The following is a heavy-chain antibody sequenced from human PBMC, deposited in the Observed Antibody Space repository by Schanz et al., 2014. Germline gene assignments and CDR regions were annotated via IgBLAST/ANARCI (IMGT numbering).Heavy chain of an antibody. CDR3: ARDKGGYYPFDY. CDR2: ISYHGSER. CDR1: GFSFSDYG. D-gene: IGHD3-3*01. V-gene: IGHV3-30*03. Sequence: VQLVESGGGLVQPGGSLRLSCAGSGFSFSDYGMHWVRQAPGRGLEWVAVISYHGSERYYADSVKGRFTISRDNAKNSLYLQMNSLRAEDTAVYYCARDKGGYYPFDYWGQGTLVTVSS. J-gene: IGHJ4*02.